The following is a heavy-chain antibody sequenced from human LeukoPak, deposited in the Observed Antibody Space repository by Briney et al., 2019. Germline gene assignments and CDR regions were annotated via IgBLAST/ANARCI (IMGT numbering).Heavy chain of an antibody. J-gene: IGHJ5*02. CDR3: ARDATPAPIAVAANRFDP. CDR2: INQDGSEK. V-gene: IGHV3-7*01. CDR1: GITFRDYW. Sequence: GGSLRLSCVASGITFRDYWMSWVRQAPGKGLEWVANINQDGSEKYYVDSVKGRFTISRDNAKNSLYLQMNSLRAEDTAVYYCARDATPAPIAVAANRFDPWGQGTLVTVSS. D-gene: IGHD6-19*01.